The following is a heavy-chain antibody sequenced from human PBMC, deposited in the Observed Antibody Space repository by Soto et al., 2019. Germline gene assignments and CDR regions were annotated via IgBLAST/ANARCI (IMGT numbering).Heavy chain of an antibody. Sequence: PSETLSLTCTVSGGSISSGGYYWSWIRQHPGKGLEWIGYIYYSGSTYYNPSLKSRVTISVDTSKNQFSLKLSSVTAADTAVYYCARAPRAYCTNGVCFTDYYGMDVWGQGTTVTVSS. CDR3: ARAPRAYCTNGVCFTDYYGMDV. D-gene: IGHD2-8*01. CDR2: IYYSGST. V-gene: IGHV4-31*03. CDR1: GGSISSGGYY. J-gene: IGHJ6*02.